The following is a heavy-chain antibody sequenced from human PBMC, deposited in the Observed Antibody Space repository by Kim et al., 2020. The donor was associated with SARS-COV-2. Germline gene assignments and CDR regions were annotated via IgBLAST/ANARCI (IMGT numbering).Heavy chain of an antibody. CDR1: GGSISTSY. CDR2: IHYTGST. CDR3: AGGRNWFDL. J-gene: IGHJ5*02. D-gene: IGHD3-16*01. V-gene: IGHV4-59*08. Sequence: SETLSLTCSVSGGSISTSYWSWIRQSPGKGLEWIGSIHYTGSTNYNPSLKSRVTISVATPKNQISLSLTSVTAADTAVYYCAGGRNWFDLWGQGTPVTVSP.